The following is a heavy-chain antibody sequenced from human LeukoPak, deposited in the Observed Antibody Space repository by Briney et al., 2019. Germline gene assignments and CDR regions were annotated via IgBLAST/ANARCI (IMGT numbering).Heavy chain of an antibody. V-gene: IGHV3-48*01. D-gene: IGHD5-18*01. CDR3: AKGSGIRVPDAFDI. CDR1: GFTFSSHS. CDR2: ISSSSTI. J-gene: IGHJ3*02. Sequence: GGSLRLSCAASGFTFSSHSMNWVRQAPGKGLEWVSYISSSSTIYYADSVKGRFTISRDNAKNSLYLQMNSLRAEDTALYYCAKGSGIRVPDAFDIWGQGTMVTVSS.